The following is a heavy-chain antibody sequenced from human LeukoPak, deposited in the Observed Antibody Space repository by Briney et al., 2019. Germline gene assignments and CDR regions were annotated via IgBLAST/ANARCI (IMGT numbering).Heavy chain of an antibody. V-gene: IGHV3-30-3*01. CDR1: GFTFSSYA. CDR3: ARDLVATTSLDY. J-gene: IGHJ4*02. Sequence: GGSLRLSCAASGFTFSSYANHWVCQGQDKGQDWVAVISYDGSNKYYSDSVKGRFTIYRDNYKNTLYLQMNSLRAEDTAVYYCARDLVATTSLDYWGQGTLVTVSS. CDR2: ISYDGSNK. D-gene: IGHD5-12*01.